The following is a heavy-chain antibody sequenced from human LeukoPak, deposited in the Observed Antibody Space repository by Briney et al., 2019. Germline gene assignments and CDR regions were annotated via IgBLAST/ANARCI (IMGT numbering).Heavy chain of an antibody. J-gene: IGHJ4*02. V-gene: IGHV3-23*01. CDR2: ISGSGGST. Sequence: GGSLRLSCVASGFTFSIYAMSWVRQAPGKGLEWVSGISGSGGSTHYADSVQGRFTVSRDNSKNTLYLQMINLRAEDTAVYYCAKRPGYSSSWFYFYYWGQGTLVTVSS. CDR3: AKRPGYSSSWFYFYY. D-gene: IGHD6-13*01. CDR1: GFTFSIYA.